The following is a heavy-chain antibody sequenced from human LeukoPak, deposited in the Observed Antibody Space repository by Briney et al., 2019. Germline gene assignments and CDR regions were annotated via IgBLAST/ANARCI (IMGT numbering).Heavy chain of an antibody. D-gene: IGHD2-2*02. CDR1: GFTFSSYS. V-gene: IGHV3-23*01. CDR3: AKVASSCSSTSCYMDAFDI. J-gene: IGHJ3*02. CDR2: ISGSGDST. Sequence: PGGSLRLSCAASGFTFSSYSMNWVRQAPGKGLEWVSGISGSGDSTYYADSVKGRFTLSRDNSKNTVYLQMNSLRAEDTAVYYCAKVASSCSSTSCYMDAFDIWGQGTMFTVSS.